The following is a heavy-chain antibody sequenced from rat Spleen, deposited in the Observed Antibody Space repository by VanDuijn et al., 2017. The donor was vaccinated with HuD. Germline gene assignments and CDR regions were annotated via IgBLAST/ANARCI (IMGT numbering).Heavy chain of an antibody. CDR2: IWTGGST. CDR3: ARGGFYGYD. CDR1: GFSLTSYH. D-gene: IGHD1-7*01. Sequence: QVQLKESGPGLVQPSQTLSLTCTVSGFSLTSYHVSWVRQPPGKGLEWMGVIWTGGSTAYNSALKSRLSISRDTSKSQVFLKMSSLQTEDTATYYCARGGFYGYDWGQGVMVTVSS. J-gene: IGHJ2*01. V-gene: IGHV2-43*01.